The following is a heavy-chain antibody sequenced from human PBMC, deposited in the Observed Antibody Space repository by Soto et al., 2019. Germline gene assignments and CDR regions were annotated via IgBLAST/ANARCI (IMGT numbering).Heavy chain of an antibody. D-gene: IGHD1-26*01. CDR1: GGSISSSRHF. V-gene: IGHV4-39*01. J-gene: IGHJ1*01. CDR3: ARHGPNTGSYSDYFQH. Sequence: SETLSLTCTVSGGSISSSRHFWGWIRQPPGKGLEWIGSIDYSGTTYYNTSLRTGATIFVDTSKNQFSLKLSSVTAADTAVYYCARHGPNTGSYSDYFQHWGQGTLLPVSS. CDR2: IDYSGTT.